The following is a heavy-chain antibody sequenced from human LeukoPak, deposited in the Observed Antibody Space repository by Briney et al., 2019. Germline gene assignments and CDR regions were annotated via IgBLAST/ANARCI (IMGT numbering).Heavy chain of an antibody. D-gene: IGHD2-8*01. V-gene: IGHV4-59*01. CDR2: IYYSGST. Sequence: SETLSLTCTVSGGSISTYYWSWIRQPPGKGLEWIGYIYYSGSTNYSPSLQSRVTISVDTSRNLFSLRLISVTAADTAMYYCARSGTKTNGFDYWGQGTLVTVSS. J-gene: IGHJ4*02. CDR1: GGSISTYY. CDR3: ARSGTKTNGFDY.